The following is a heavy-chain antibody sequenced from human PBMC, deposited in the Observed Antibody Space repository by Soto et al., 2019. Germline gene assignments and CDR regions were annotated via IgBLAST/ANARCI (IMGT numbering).Heavy chain of an antibody. V-gene: IGHV3-30*18. J-gene: IGHJ5*02. Sequence: QVQLVESGGGVVQPGRSLRLSCAASGFTFSSYGMHWVRQAPGKGLEWVAVISYDGSNKYYADSVKGRFTISRDNSKNTLYLQMNSPRAKDTAVYYCAKDLWATNWFHPWGQGTLVTVSS. CDR2: ISYDGSNK. CDR1: GFTFSSYG. CDR3: AKDLWATNWFHP. D-gene: IGHD3-16*01.